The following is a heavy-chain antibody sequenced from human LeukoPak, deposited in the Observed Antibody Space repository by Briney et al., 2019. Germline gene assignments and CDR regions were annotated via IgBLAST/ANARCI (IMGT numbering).Heavy chain of an antibody. J-gene: IGHJ5*02. V-gene: IGHV4-59*12. Sequence: SETLSLTCTVSGGSISSYYWSWIRQPPGKGLEWIGYIYYSGSTNYNPSLKSRVTISVDTSKNQFSLKLSSVTAADTAVYYCARESPTYSNWFDPWGQGTLVTVSS. D-gene: IGHD2-21*01. CDR1: GGSISSYY. CDR2: IYYSGST. CDR3: ARESPTYSNWFDP.